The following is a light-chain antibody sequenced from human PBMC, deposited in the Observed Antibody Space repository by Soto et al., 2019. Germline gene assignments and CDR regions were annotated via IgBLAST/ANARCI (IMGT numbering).Light chain of an antibody. Sequence: EIVLTQSPGTLSLSPGERATLSCRASQSVDSNYLAWYQHKPGQAPRLLIYGASSRAAGIPDNFSGSGSGTDFTLTINRLEPEDFAVYFCQQYVRSLSITFVQGTRLEIK. CDR3: QQYVRSLSIT. CDR2: GAS. CDR1: QSVDSNY. V-gene: IGKV3-20*01. J-gene: IGKJ5*01.